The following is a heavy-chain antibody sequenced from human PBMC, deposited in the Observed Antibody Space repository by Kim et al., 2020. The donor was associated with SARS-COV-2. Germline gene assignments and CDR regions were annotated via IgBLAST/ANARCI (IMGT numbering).Heavy chain of an antibody. D-gene: IGHD1-20*01. Sequence: GRFTISRDNAKNTLYLQMNSLRAEDTAVYYCAREDVMPIIDYYYYYGMDVWGQGTTVTVSS. J-gene: IGHJ6*02. CDR3: AREDVMPIIDYYYYYGMDV. V-gene: IGHV3-74*01.